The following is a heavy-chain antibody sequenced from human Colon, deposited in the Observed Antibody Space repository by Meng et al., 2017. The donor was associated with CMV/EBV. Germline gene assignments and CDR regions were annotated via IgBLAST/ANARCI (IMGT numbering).Heavy chain of an antibody. V-gene: IGHV4-39*07. CDR1: GGSISSSSYN. CDR2: IYYSGST. CDR3: ARKAVPRPYSYYGLDV. D-gene: IGHD2-15*01. Sequence: SETLSLTCTVSGGSISSSSYNWGWIRQPPGKGLEWIGSIYYSGSTYHNPSLKSRITKSADTSNHQFSLKLSSVTAADTAVYYCARKAVPRPYSYYGLDVWGQGTTVTVSS. J-gene: IGHJ6*02.